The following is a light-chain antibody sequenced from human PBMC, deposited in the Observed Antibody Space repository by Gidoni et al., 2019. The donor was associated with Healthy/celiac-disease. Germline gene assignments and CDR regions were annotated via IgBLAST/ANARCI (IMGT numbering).Light chain of an antibody. CDR1: SSDVGGYNY. CDR3: SSYTSSSTLVV. V-gene: IGLV2-14*01. CDR2: DVS. J-gene: IGLJ2*01. Sequence: QSARTHPASGPGSPGQSITISCTGTSSDVGGYNYVSWYQQQPGKAPKLMIYDVSNRPSGVSNRFSGSKSGNTASLTISGVQAEDEADYYCSSYTSSSTLVVFGGGTKLTVL.